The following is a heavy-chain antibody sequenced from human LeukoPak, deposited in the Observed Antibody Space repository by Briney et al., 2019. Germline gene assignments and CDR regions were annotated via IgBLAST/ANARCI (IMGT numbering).Heavy chain of an antibody. CDR3: ARVGWELQDYFDY. CDR2: IMPMFGTA. V-gene: IGHV1-69*13. J-gene: IGHJ4*02. CDR1: GGTFSSYA. D-gene: IGHD1-26*01. Sequence: SVKVSCKPSGGTFSSYAISWVRQAPGQGLEWMGGIMPMFGTANYAQKFQGRVTITADESTSAGYMELSSLRSEDTAVYYCARVGWELQDYFDYWGQGTLVTVSS.